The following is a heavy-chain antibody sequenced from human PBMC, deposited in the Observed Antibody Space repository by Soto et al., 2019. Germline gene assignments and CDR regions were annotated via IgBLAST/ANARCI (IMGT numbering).Heavy chain of an antibody. CDR2: IRSKGYGGTT. CDR1: GFTFGDYA. CDR3: NRDEGIYGGYPPFDY. Sequence: PGGSLRLSCTISGFTFGDYAMSWVRQAPGKGLEWVSFIRSKGYGGTTEYAASVRGRFTISRDDSKSIAYLHMNSLRTEDTAVYYCNRDEGIYGGYPPFDYWGQGLQVTVYS. V-gene: IGHV3-49*04. J-gene: IGHJ4*02. D-gene: IGHD5-12*01.